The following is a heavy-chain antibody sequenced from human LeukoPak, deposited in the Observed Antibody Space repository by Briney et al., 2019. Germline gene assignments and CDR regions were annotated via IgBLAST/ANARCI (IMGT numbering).Heavy chain of an antibody. CDR2: ISGSGGST. CDR3: AKKTSGVYNFDY. Sequence: GGSLRLSCAASGFTFSSYAMSWVRQAPGKGLEWVSDISGSGGSTYYADSVKGRFTISRDNSKNTLYLQMNSLRAEDTAVYYCAKKTSGVYNFDYWGQGTLVTVSS. D-gene: IGHD2-8*01. V-gene: IGHV3-23*01. J-gene: IGHJ4*02. CDR1: GFTFSSYA.